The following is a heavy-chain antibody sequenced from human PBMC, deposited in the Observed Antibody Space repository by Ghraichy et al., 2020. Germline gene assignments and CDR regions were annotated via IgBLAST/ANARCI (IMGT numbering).Heavy chain of an antibody. CDR1: GFTLDDYA. V-gene: IGHV3-9*01. CDR3: AKDVSSIGTGSCDY. CDR2: NSWNSGSI. J-gene: IGHJ4*02. Sequence: GGSLRLSCAASGFTLDDYAMHWVRQAPGKGLEWVSGNSWNSGSIGYADSVKGRFTISRDNAKNSLYLQMNSLRAEDTALYYCAKDVSSIGTGSCDYWGQGTLITVSS. D-gene: IGHD3-10*01.